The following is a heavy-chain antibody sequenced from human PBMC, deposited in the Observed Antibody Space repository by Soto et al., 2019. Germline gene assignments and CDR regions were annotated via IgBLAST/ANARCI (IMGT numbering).Heavy chain of an antibody. CDR2: ISSHGESI. V-gene: IGHV3-23*01. J-gene: IGHJ3*01. D-gene: IGHD2-8*01. Sequence: PGGSLRLSCATSGFIFTSYAMNWVRQAPGQGLEWVAAISSHGESIFYAEPVRGRFTISIDNSFKTVYLQMRSLRPEDTAVYYCAHPRGCGVFDAVDLWGQGTMVTVSS. CDR1: GFIFTSYA. CDR3: AHPRGCGVFDAVDL.